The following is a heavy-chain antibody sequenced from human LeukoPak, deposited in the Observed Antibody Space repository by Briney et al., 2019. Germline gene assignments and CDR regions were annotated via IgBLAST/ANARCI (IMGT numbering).Heavy chain of an antibody. J-gene: IGHJ6*03. V-gene: IGHV3-23*01. CDR3: AKDQVGAYYYYMDV. CDR2: ISGSGGST. D-gene: IGHD1-26*01. Sequence: GGSLRLSCAASGFTFSSYAMSWVRQAPGKGLEWVSAISGSGGSTYYADSVKGRFTISRDNSKNTLYLQMNSLRAEDTAVYYCAKDQVGAYYYYMDVWGKGTTVTVSS. CDR1: GFTFSSYA.